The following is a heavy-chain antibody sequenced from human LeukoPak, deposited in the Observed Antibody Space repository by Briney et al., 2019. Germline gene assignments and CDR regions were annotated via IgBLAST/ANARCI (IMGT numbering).Heavy chain of an antibody. Sequence: SVKVSCKASGGTFSSYAISWVRQAPGQGLEWTGGIIPIFGTANYAQKFQGRVTITADESTSTAYMELSSLRSEDTAVYYCARYGLNWFDPWGQGTLVTVSS. J-gene: IGHJ5*02. CDR2: IIPIFGTA. CDR1: GGTFSSYA. V-gene: IGHV1-69*13. D-gene: IGHD4-17*01. CDR3: ARYGLNWFDP.